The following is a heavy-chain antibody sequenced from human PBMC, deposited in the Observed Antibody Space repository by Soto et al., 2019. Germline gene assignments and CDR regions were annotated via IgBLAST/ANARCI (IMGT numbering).Heavy chain of an antibody. CDR3: ARERGRRIAY. Sequence: EVQLVESGGGLIQPGGAVRLSCAASGFIVSDSYMTWVRQAPGKGLEWVSIIYSGGNTYYAASVKGRFTISRDNSKNTLYLQMNSLRVEDTAVYYCARERGRRIAYWGQGTLVTVSS. V-gene: IGHV3-53*01. CDR1: GFIVSDSY. J-gene: IGHJ4*02. CDR2: IYSGGNT.